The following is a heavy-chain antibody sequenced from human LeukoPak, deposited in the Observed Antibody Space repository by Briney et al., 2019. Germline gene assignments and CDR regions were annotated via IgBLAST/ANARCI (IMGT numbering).Heavy chain of an antibody. J-gene: IGHJ5*02. CDR3: ARLVVVVPAAMGFDP. Sequence: SETLSLTCAVSGYSISSGYYWSWIRQPPGKGLEWIGEINHSGSTNYNPSLKSRVTISVDTSKNQFSLKLSSVTAADTAVYYCARLVVVVPAAMGFDPWGQGTLVTVSS. CDR1: GYSISSGYY. V-gene: IGHV4-38-2*01. D-gene: IGHD2-2*01. CDR2: INHSGST.